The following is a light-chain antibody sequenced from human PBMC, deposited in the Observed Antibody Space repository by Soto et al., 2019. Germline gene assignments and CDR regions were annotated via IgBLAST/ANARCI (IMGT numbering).Light chain of an antibody. J-gene: IGKJ1*01. CDR1: QSITSN. V-gene: IGKV3-15*01. CDR2: GAS. CDR3: QQYNNWPQT. Sequence: PGYRATLSCRASQSITSNLAWYQQKPGQAPRLLIYGASTRAPGIPVRFRGSGSGTEFTLTISSLQSEDFAVYYCQQYNNWPQTFGQGTKVDIK.